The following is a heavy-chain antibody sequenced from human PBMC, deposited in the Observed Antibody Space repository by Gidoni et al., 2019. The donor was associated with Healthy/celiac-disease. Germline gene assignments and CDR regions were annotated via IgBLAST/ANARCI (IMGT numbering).Heavy chain of an antibody. J-gene: IGHJ4*02. Sequence: EVQLLESGGGLVQPGGSLRLSCAASGFTFSSYAMSWVRQAPGKGLEWVSAISGSGGSTYYADSVKGRFTISRDNSKNTLYLQMNSLRAEDTAVYYCAKEVRSGWSGEVSFDYWGQGTLVTVSS. CDR1: GFTFSSYA. CDR3: AKEVRSGWSGEVSFDY. D-gene: IGHD6-19*01. V-gene: IGHV3-23*01. CDR2: ISGSGGST.